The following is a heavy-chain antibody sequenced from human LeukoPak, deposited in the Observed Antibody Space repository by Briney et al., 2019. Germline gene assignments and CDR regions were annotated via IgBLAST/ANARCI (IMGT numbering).Heavy chain of an antibody. Sequence: GGSLRLSCAASGFTFSDYYMSWIRQAPGKGLEWVSYISSSGSTIYYADSVKGRFTISRDNAQNSLYLQMSSLGAEDTALYFCSRFLYHTTGYHYFDSWGQGTLVTVSS. V-gene: IGHV3-11*04. CDR1: GFTFSDYY. CDR2: ISSSGSTI. D-gene: IGHD3-22*01. J-gene: IGHJ4*02. CDR3: SRFLYHTTGYHYFDS.